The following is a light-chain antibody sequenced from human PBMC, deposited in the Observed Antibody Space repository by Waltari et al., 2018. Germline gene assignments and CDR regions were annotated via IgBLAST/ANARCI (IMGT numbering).Light chain of an antibody. J-gene: IGLJ1*01. Sequence: QSALTQPASVSGSPGQSITISCTGTSSDVGLYDYVSWYQHPPGQAPKLVIYDVSYRPSGISTRFSASKSGNTASLTISGLQAEDEADYYCTSYTGSSTRYVFGTGTKVTVL. CDR1: SSDVGLYDY. CDR2: DVS. CDR3: TSYTGSSTRYV. V-gene: IGLV2-14*01.